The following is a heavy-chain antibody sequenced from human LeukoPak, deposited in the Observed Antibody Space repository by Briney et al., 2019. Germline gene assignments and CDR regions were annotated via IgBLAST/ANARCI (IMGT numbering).Heavy chain of an antibody. J-gene: IGHJ6*03. Sequence: GGSLRLSCAASGFTFSSYWMSWVRQAPGKGLEWVANIKQDGSEKYYVDSVKGRFTISRDNAKNSLYLQMNSLRAEDTAVYYCARATWGYYYYYMDVWGKGTTVTISS. V-gene: IGHV3-7*01. CDR3: ARATWGYYYYYMDV. D-gene: IGHD1-26*01. CDR1: GFTFSSYW. CDR2: IKQDGSEK.